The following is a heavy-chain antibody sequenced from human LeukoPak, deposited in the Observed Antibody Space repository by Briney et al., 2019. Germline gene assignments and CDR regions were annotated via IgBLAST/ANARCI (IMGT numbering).Heavy chain of an antibody. CDR2: INHSGST. CDR1: GVSFSGYY. D-gene: IGHD1-26*01. V-gene: IGHV4-34*01. CDR3: ARGVGATPEY. Sequence: SETLSLTCAVYGVSFSGYYWSWIRQSPGKGLEWIGQINHSGSTKYNPSLKSRVTISIDTSKNQCSLKLSSVTAADTAVYYCARGVGATPEYWGQGTLVTVSS. J-gene: IGHJ4*02.